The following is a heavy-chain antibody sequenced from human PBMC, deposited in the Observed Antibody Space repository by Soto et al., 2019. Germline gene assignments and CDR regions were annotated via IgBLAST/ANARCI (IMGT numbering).Heavy chain of an antibody. J-gene: IGHJ6*02. CDR3: AAIGYCSGGSCFSPEDYYYYGMYV. CDR1: GFTFTSSA. CDR2: IVVGSGNT. V-gene: IGHV1-58*02. D-gene: IGHD2-15*01. Sequence: QMQLVQSGPEVKKPGTSVKVSCKASGFTFTSSAMQWVRQARGQRLEWIGWIVVGSGNTNYAQKFQERVTITRDISTRTVYVWLSRLRSEDTAVYYCAAIGYCSGGSCFSPEDYYYYGMYVWGQGTTFTVS.